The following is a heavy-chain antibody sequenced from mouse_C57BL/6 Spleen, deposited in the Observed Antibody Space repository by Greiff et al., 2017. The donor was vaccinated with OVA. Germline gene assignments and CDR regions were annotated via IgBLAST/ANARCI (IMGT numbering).Heavy chain of an antibody. D-gene: IGHD1-1*01. J-gene: IGHJ4*01. CDR3: ASYEGRGDSIDY. Sequence: QVQLQQPGAELVKPGASVKMSCKASGYTFTSYWITWVKQRPGQGLEWIGDIYPGSGSTNYNEKFKSKATLTVDTSTSTAYMQLSSPTSEDSAVYYGASYEGRGDSIDYWCQGTSVTVAA. CDR1: GYTFTSYW. V-gene: IGHV1-55*01. CDR2: IYPGSGST.